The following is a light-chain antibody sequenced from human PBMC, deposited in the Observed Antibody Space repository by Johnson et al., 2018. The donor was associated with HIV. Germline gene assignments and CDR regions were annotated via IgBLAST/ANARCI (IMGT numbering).Light chain of an antibody. V-gene: IGLV1-51*01. CDR1: SSNIGNNY. J-gene: IGLJ1*01. CDR3: GTWDSSLSVYV. Sequence: QSLLTQPPSVSAAPGQKVTISCSGSSSNIGNNYVSWYQQLPGTAPKLLIYDNNKRPSGIPDRFSGSKSGTSVTLDITGLQTGDEADYYCGTWDSSLSVYVFGTGTKVTVL. CDR2: DNN.